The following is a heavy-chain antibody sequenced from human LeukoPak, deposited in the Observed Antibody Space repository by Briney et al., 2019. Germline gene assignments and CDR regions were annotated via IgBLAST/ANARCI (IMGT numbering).Heavy chain of an antibody. CDR2: ISSSSSTI. CDR1: GFTVSSNS. J-gene: IGHJ6*04. Sequence: GGSLRLSCTVSGFTVSSNSMSWVRQAPGEGLEWVSYISSSSSTIYYADSVKGRFTISRDNAKNSLYLQMNSLRAEDTAVYYCAELGITMIGGVWGKGTTVTISS. D-gene: IGHD3-10*02. CDR3: AELGITMIGGV. V-gene: IGHV3-48*04.